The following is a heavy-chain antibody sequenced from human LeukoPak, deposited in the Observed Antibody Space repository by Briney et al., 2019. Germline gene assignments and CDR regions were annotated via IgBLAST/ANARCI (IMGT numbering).Heavy chain of an antibody. D-gene: IGHD6-19*01. Sequence: SETLSLTCTVSGGSISSSSYYWGWIRQPPGKGLEWIGSIYYSGSTYYNPSLKSRVTISVDTSMNQFSPKLSSVTAADTAVYYCASIAVAGQGRYGMDVWGQGTTVTVSS. CDR1: GGSISSSSYY. CDR2: IYYSGST. V-gene: IGHV4-39*01. J-gene: IGHJ6*02. CDR3: ASIAVAGQGRYGMDV.